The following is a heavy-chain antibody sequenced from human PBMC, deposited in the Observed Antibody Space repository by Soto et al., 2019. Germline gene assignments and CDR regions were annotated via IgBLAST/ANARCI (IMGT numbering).Heavy chain of an antibody. D-gene: IGHD6-13*01. CDR3: ARRSSSWYYFDY. Sequence: VASVKVSCKASGYIFTSYYMHWVRQAPGQGLEWMGIINPSGGSTSYAQKFQGRVTMTRDTSTSTVYMELSSLRSEDTAVYYCARRSSSWYYFDYWGQGTLVTVSS. CDR1: GYIFTSYY. V-gene: IGHV1-46*03. J-gene: IGHJ4*02. CDR2: INPSGGST.